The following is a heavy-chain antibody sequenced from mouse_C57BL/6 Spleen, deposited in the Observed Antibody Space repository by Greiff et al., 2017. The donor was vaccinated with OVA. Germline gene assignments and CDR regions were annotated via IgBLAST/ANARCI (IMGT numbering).Heavy chain of an antibody. Sequence: EVHLVESGGGLVKPGGSLKLSCAASGFTFSDYGMHWVRQAPEKGLEWVAYISSGSSTIYYADTVKGRFPISRDNAKNTLFLQMTSLRSEDTAMYYCAKDYGSSYLFDYWGQGTTLTVSS. CDR3: AKDYGSSYLFDY. CDR2: ISSGSSTI. CDR1: GFTFSDYG. V-gene: IGHV5-17*01. J-gene: IGHJ2*01. D-gene: IGHD1-1*01.